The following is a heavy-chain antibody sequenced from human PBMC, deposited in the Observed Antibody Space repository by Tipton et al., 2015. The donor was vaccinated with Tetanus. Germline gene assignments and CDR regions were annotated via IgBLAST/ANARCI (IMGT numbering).Heavy chain of an antibody. CDR1: GFTFSSYT. CDR2: ISSSSSYI. V-gene: IGHV3-21*04. J-gene: IGHJ4*02. Sequence: SLRLSCSGSGFTFSSYTFHWVRQAPGKGLDWVSAISSSSSYIYYADSVKGRFTIFRDNANNSLYLQMNSLRVEDTAVYYCARWGVLGLQHYLDYWGQGTLVTVSS. D-gene: IGHD1-1*01. CDR3: ARWGVLGLQHYLDY.